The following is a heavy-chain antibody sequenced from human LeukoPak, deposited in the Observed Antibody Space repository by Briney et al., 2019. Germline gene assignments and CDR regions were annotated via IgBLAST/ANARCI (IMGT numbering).Heavy chain of an antibody. D-gene: IGHD3-10*01. Sequence: SETLSLTFAVYGGSFSTYYWSWVRQPPGSGLEWIGEINHSGSTNYNPSLKSRVTVSIDTSKNQFSLKLRSLTAADTAIYFCARHGLGRGVYITRQYNYYMDVWGTGTAVTVSS. V-gene: IGHV4-34*01. CDR2: INHSGST. CDR1: GGSFSTYY. CDR3: ARHGLGRGVYITRQYNYYMDV. J-gene: IGHJ6*04.